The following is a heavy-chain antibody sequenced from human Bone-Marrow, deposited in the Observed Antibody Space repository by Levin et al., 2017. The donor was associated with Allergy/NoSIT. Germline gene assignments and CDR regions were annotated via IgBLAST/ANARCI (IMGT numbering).Heavy chain of an antibody. CDR1: GGSISSSGYY. D-gene: IGHD3-16*02. CDR2: IYYSGTT. J-gene: IGHJ5*02. V-gene: IGHV4-39*07. CDR3: ARDIVGSGWYVH. Sequence: PSETLSLTCTVSGGSISSSGYYWGWIRQPPGKGLEWIGSIYYSGTTYYKPSLESRFTISIDTSKNQFSMKLTSVTAADTAVYYCARDIVGSGWYVHWGQGTLVTVSS.